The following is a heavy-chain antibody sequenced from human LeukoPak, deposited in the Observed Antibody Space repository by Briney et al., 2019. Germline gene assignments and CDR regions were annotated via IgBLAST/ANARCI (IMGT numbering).Heavy chain of an antibody. CDR3: ARASGDILTGYHMPFYFDY. Sequence: ASVKVSCKASGYTFTGYYMHWVRQAPGQGLEWMGWINPNSGGTNYAQKFQGRVTMTRDTSISTAYMELTRLRSDDTAVYYCARASGDILTGYHMPFYFDYWGQGTLVTVSS. V-gene: IGHV1-2*02. CDR1: GYTFTGYY. D-gene: IGHD3-9*01. J-gene: IGHJ4*02. CDR2: INPNSGGT.